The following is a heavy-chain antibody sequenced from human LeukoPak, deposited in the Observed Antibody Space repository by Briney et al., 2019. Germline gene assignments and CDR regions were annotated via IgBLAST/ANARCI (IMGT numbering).Heavy chain of an antibody. Sequence: GGSLRLSCAASGFTFSSYYMSWVRQAPGKGLEWVSFISGNGGRTYYADSVKGGFTISSDYTNNTDNPQNKRLRAVNTAVYYCAKVRYLDRGLGRLDYWGQGTLVTVSS. V-gene: IGHV3-23*01. CDR3: AKVRYLDRGLGRLDY. CDR1: GFTFSSYY. D-gene: IGHD3-10*01. CDR2: ISGNGGRT. J-gene: IGHJ4*02.